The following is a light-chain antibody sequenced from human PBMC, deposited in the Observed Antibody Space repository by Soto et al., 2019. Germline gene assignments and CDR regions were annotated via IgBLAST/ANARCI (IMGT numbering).Light chain of an antibody. CDR1: SSDVGGYNY. CDR3: CSYAGSTGV. V-gene: IGLV2-11*01. CDR2: DVS. Sequence: QSALTQPRSVSGSPGQSVTISCTGTSSDVGGYNYVSWYQQHPGKAPKLMIYDVSKRPSGVPDRFSGSKSGNTASLTISGLQAEDEAYYCCCSYAGSTGVFGGGTKLTVL. J-gene: IGLJ2*01.